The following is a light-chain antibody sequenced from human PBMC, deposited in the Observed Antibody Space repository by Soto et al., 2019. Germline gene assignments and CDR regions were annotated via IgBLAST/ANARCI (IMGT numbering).Light chain of an antibody. CDR1: QGISSW. CDR3: HQANSFPYT. J-gene: IGKJ2*01. CDR2: AAS. Sequence: DIQMTQSPSSVSASVGDRVTITCRASQGISSWLDWYQQKPGKAPKLLIYAASSLQSGVPSRFSGSGAGTDFTLTSSSLPPEDFATYYCHQANSFPYTFGQGTKLEIK. V-gene: IGKV1-12*02.